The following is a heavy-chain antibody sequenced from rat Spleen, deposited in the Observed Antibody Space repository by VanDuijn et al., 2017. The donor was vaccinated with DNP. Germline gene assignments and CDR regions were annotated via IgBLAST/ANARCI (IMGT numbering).Heavy chain of an antibody. D-gene: IGHD5-1*01. CDR3: ETDRQVLYWEPQGCAY. J-gene: IGHJ2*01. CDR1: GFTFSNYD. Sequence: EVQLVESGGGLVQPGRSMKLSCAASGFTFSNYDMAWVRQAPTKGLEWVASITNSGDSTYYSDSVKGRFSISRDNAKSTLYLQMDSLRSEDTATYYCETDRQVLYWEPQGCAYWGQGVMVTVSS. V-gene: IGHV5-25*01. CDR2: ITNSGDST.